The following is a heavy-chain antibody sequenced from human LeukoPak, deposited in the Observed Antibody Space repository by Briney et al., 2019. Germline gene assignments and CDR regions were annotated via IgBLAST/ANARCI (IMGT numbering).Heavy chain of an antibody. CDR1: GYTFTSYG. D-gene: IGHD1-26*01. V-gene: IGHV1-18*01. CDR3: ARVSIVGATRGIDY. Sequence: GASVKVSCKASGYTFTSYGISWVRQAPGQGLEWMGWIGAYNGNTNYAQKLQGRVTMTTDTSTSTAYMELRSLRSDDTAVYYRARVSIVGATRGIDYWGQGTLVTVSS. J-gene: IGHJ4*02. CDR2: IGAYNGNT.